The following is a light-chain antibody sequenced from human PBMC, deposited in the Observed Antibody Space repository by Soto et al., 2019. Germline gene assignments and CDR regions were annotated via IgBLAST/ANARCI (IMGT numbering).Light chain of an antibody. CDR1: QGIINW. Sequence: DIQMTQSPSTLSASIGDTVTVACRASQGIINWLAWYQQKPGKAPKLLIVHASSLESGVPSRFSGSGSGTEFTLTISSLQSDDFATYYCQQYSSYPTFGQGTKVDIK. CDR2: HAS. V-gene: IGKV1-5*01. CDR3: QQYSSYPT. J-gene: IGKJ1*01.